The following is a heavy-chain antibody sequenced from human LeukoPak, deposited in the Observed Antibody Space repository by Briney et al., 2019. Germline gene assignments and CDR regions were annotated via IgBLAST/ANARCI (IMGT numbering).Heavy chain of an antibody. CDR1: GFTVISNY. CDR2: IYSGGST. D-gene: IGHD3-16*02. V-gene: IGHV3-53*01. J-gene: IGHJ6*02. Sequence: GGSLRLSCAASGFTVISNYMSWVRQAPGKGLEWVSVIYSGGSTYYADSVKGRFTISRDNSKNTLYLQMNSLRAEDTAVYYCARAAHYDYVWGSYRYDGYYYYYGMDVWGQGTTVTVSS. CDR3: ARAAHYDYVWGSYRYDGYYYYYGMDV.